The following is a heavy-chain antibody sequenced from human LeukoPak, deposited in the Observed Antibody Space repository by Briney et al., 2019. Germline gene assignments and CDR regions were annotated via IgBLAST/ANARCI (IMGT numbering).Heavy chain of an antibody. V-gene: IGHV4-30-2*01. CDR3: ARDPVPGYDSSGYADWDY. J-gene: IGHJ4*02. CDR2: IYHSGST. Sequence: SETLSLTCAVSGGSISSGGYSWSWIRQPPGKGLEWIGYIYHSGSTYYNPSLKSRVTISVDTSKNQFSLKLSSVTAADTAVYYCARDPVPGYDSSGYADWDYWGQGTLVTVSS. D-gene: IGHD3-22*01. CDR1: GGSISSGGYS.